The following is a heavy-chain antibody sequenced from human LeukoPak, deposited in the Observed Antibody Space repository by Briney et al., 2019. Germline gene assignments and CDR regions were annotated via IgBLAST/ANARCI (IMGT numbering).Heavy chain of an antibody. J-gene: IGHJ4*02. Sequence: GGSLRLSCAASGFTFSSYAMSWVRQAPGKGLEWVSTMSGSGGSIYYTDSVKGRFTISRDNSKSTLYLQMNSLRAEDTAVYYCASSLGPLTEYWGQGTLVTVSS. CDR3: ASSLGPLTEY. CDR2: MSGSGGSI. CDR1: GFTFSSYA. D-gene: IGHD3-16*01. V-gene: IGHV3-23*01.